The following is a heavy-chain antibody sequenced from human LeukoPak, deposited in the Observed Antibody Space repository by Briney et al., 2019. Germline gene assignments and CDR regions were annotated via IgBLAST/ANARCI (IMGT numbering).Heavy chain of an antibody. CDR3: ATGTIYCSSCSGDY. D-gene: IGHD2-2*01. Sequence: ASVKVSCKVSGYSLTELSMHWVRQAPGKGLEWMEGFDPDDGETPLFAQKFQGRVSMTEDTSTDTAYMELSSLSSEDTAVYYCATGTIYCSSCSGDYWGQGTLVTVSS. J-gene: IGHJ4*02. CDR1: GYSLTELS. CDR2: FDPDDGET. V-gene: IGHV1-24*01.